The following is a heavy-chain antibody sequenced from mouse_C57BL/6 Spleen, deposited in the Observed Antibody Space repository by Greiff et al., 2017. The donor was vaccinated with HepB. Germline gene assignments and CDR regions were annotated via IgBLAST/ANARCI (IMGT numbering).Heavy chain of an antibody. V-gene: IGHV1-22*01. D-gene: IGHD2-3*01. CDR3: ASDGYYDFDY. CDR2: INPNNGGT. J-gene: IGHJ2*01. CDR1: GYTFTDYN. Sequence: VQLQQSGPELVKPGASVKMSCKASGYTFTDYNMHWVKQSHGKSLEWIGYINPNNGGTSYNQKFKGKATLTVNKSSSTAYMELRSLTSEDSAVYYCASDGYYDFDYWGQGTTLTVSS.